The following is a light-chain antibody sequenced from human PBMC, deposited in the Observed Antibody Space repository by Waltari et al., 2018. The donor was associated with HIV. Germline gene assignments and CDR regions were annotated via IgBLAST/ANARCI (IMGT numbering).Light chain of an antibody. CDR3: CSYAGSSNWV. J-gene: IGLJ3*02. CDR1: SSDVGTYHL. V-gene: IGLV2-23*01. CDR2: EGI. Sequence: QSALTQPASVSGSPGQSITLSCTGSSSDVGTYHLVSWYQKHPGKAPKLMIYEGINRPSGVSNRFSGSKSGNTASLTISGLQAEDEADYYCCSYAGSSNWVFGGGTKLTVL.